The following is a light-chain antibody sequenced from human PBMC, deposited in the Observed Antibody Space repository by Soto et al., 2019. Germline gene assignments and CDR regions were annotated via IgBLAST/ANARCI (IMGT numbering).Light chain of an antibody. J-gene: IGKJ3*01. CDR1: QSISTY. CDR3: QQSYSTPFT. Sequence: DIQMTQSPSSLSASVGDRVTITCRASQSISTYLNWYQQKPGKAPKLLIYAASTLQSGAPSRFGGSGSATDFTLTISSLQSEDFATYYCQQSYSTPFTFGPGTKVDIK. CDR2: AAS. V-gene: IGKV1-39*01.